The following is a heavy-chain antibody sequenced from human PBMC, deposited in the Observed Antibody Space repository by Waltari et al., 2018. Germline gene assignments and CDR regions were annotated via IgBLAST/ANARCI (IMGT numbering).Heavy chain of an antibody. CDR2: IYYSGST. CDR3: AADYGFEYFQH. J-gene: IGHJ1*01. D-gene: IGHD4-17*01. Sequence: QLQLQESGPGLVKPSETLSLTCTVSGGSISSSSYYWGWIRQPPGKGLEWIGSIYYSGSTYYNPSLKSRVTISVDTSKNQFSLKLSSVTAADTAVYYCAADYGFEYFQHWGQGTLVTVSS. V-gene: IGHV4-39*07. CDR1: GGSISSSSYY.